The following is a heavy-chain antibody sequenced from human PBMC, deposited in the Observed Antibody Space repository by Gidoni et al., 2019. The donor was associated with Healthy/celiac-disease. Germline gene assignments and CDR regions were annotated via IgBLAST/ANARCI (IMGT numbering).Heavy chain of an antibody. V-gene: IGHV3-23*01. CDR2: ISGSGGST. CDR3: AKVNGGYCSGGSCYGPLDY. CDR1: GFTFSSYA. J-gene: IGHJ4*02. D-gene: IGHD2-15*01. Sequence: EVQLLESGGGLVQPGGSLRLSCAASGFTFSSYAMSWVRQAPGKGLEWVSAISGSGGSTYYADSVKGRFTISRDNSKNTLYLQMNSLRAEDTAVYYCAKVNGGYCSGGSCYGPLDYWGQGTLVTVSS.